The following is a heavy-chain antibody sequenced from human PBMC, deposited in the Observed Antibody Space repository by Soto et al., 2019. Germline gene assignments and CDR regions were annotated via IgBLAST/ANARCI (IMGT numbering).Heavy chain of an antibody. V-gene: IGHV4-59*12. Sequence: QVQLQESGPGLVKPSETLSLTCTVSGGSSSSDYWSWIRQPPGKGLEWIGYIYNSVSTNYNPSLMSRVPISVDASKNQFSLQLSSVTAADTAVYYWAIYSAIGAYDGYWGPGAVVTVSS. J-gene: IGHJ4*02. CDR3: AIYSAIGAYDGY. D-gene: IGHD3-16*01. CDR2: IYNSVST. CDR1: GGSSSSDY.